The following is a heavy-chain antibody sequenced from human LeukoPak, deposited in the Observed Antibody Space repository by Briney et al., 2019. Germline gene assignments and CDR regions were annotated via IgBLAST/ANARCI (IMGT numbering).Heavy chain of an antibody. CDR3: AELGITMIGGV. J-gene: IGHJ6*04. D-gene: IGHD3-10*02. Sequence: GGSLRLSCAASGFTFSSYGMIWVRQAPGKGLEWVSSISSSSSYIYYADSVKGRFTISRDNAKNSLYLQMNSLRAEDTAVYYCAELGITMIGGVWGKGTTVTISS. CDR2: ISSSSSYI. V-gene: IGHV3-21*01. CDR1: GFTFSSYG.